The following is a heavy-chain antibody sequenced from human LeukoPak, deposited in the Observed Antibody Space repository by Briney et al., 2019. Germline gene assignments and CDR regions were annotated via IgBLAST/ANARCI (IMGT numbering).Heavy chain of an antibody. D-gene: IGHD3-22*01. V-gene: IGHV4-4*02. CDR2: MYLSGTT. CDR1: GYSISSGDL. CDR3: AGLVGRYSSGLYYYYFDY. J-gene: IGHJ4*02. Sequence: SETLSLTCAVSGYSISSGDLWSWVRQPPGKGLEWIGEMYLSGTTHSNPSVKSRVTISIDKSKNQFFLNLSSVTAADTAVYYCAGLVGRYSSGLYYYYFDYWGQGTLVTVSS.